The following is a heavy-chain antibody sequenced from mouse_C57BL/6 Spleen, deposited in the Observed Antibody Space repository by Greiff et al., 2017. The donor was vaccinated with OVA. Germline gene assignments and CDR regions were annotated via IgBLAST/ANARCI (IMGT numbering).Heavy chain of an antibody. J-gene: IGHJ4*01. CDR1: GYSITSGYY. D-gene: IGHD4-1*01. CDR2: ISYDGSN. Sequence: ESGPGLVKPSQSLSLTCSVTGYSITSGYYWNWIRQFPGNQLEWMGYISYDGSNNYNPSLTNRISITRDTYKNQFFLKVNSGTTEDTATYYCARGGTGTYARDYCGQGTSVTVSS. CDR3: ARGGTGTYARDY. V-gene: IGHV3-6*01.